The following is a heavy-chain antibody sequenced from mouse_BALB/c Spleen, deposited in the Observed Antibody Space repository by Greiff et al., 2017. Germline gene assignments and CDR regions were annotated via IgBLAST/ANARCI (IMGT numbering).Heavy chain of an antibody. V-gene: IGHV7-3*02. CDR2: IRNKANGYTT. CDR3: ARGRRGDY. D-gene: IGHD2-12*01. J-gene: IGHJ4*01. CDR1: GFTFTDYY. Sequence: EVQLVESGGGLVQPGGSLRLSCATSGFTFTDYYMSWVRQPPGKALEWLGFIRNKANGYTTEYSASVKGRFTISRDNSQSILYLQMNTLRAEDSATYYCARGRRGDYWGQGTSVTVSS.